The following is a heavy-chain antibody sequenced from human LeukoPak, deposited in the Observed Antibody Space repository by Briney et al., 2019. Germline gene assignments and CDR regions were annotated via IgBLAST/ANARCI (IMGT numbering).Heavy chain of an antibody. CDR2: ISAYNGNT. CDR1: GYTFTSYG. CDR3: ARENYHDSSGYYGDYYYYYMDV. D-gene: IGHD3-22*01. V-gene: IGHV1-18*01. Sequence: ASVKVSCKASGYTFTSYGISWVRQAPGQGLEWMGWISAYNGNTNYAQKLQGRVTMTTDTSTSTAYMELRSLRYDATAVYYCARENYHDSSGYYGDYYYYYMDVWGKGTTVTVSS. J-gene: IGHJ6*03.